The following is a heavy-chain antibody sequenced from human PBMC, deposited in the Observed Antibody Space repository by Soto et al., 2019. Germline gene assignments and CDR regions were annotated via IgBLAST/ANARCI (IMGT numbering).Heavy chain of an antibody. Sequence: QVQLVESGGGVVQPGRSLRLSCAASGFTFTTYGIHWVRQAPGKGLEWVAVISSDGSKNYFADSVRGRFTISRDNSKNTVYLQINNVRAEGTAVYYCAKERMGYYYGLDVWGQGTTVVVSS. CDR3: AKERMGYYYGLDV. CDR1: GFTFTTYG. V-gene: IGHV3-30*18. J-gene: IGHJ6*02. CDR2: ISSDGSKN. D-gene: IGHD6-13*01.